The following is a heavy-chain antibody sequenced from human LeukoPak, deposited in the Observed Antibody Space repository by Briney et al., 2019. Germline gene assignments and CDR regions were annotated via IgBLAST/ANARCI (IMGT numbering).Heavy chain of an antibody. V-gene: IGHV3-48*01. CDR3: AKQMGYGTGGSCYRWFDS. D-gene: IGHD2-15*01. CDR2: ISTSSTAT. J-gene: IGHJ5*01. CDR1: GFTFSSYS. Sequence: GGSLRLSCAASGFTFSSYSMHWVRQAPGKGPEWLSYISTSSTATYYADSVNGRFTFSRDNDKNSLSLQRNSLRADDTAVHYCAKQMGYGTGGSCYRWFDSWGQGTLVTVSS.